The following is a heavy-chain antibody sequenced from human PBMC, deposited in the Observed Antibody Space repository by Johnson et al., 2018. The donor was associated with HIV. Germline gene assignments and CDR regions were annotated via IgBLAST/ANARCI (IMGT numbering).Heavy chain of an antibody. Sequence: VQLVESGGGLVQPGRSLRLSCVASGFTFDDYAMHWVRQAPGKGLQWVSGISWDSGRIGYTDSVKDRFTISRDNSKNTLYLQMNSLRAEDTAVYYCARGGARSSGYYSAFDIWGQGTMVTVSS. J-gene: IGHJ3*02. CDR2: ISWDSGRI. CDR1: GFTFDDYA. D-gene: IGHD3-22*01. V-gene: IGHV3-9*01. CDR3: ARGGARSSGYYSAFDI.